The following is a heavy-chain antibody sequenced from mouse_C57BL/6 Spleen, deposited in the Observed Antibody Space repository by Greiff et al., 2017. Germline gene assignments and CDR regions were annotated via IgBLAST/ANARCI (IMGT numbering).Heavy chain of an antibody. CDR2: INPNYGTT. V-gene: IGHV1-39*01. Sequence: VQLKQPGPELVKPGASVKISCKASGYSFTDYNMNWVKQSNGKSLEWIGVINPNYGTTSYNQKFKGKSTLTVDQSSSTAYMQLNSLTSEDSAVYYCARGISGNWYFDVWGTGTTVTVSS. CDR3: ARGISGNWYFDV. CDR1: GYSFTDYN. J-gene: IGHJ1*03.